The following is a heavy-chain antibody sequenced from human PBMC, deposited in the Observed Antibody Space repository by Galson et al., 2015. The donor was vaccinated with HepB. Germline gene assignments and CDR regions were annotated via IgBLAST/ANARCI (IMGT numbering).Heavy chain of an antibody. Sequence: SVKVSCKASGYTFMNYALHWVRQAPGQRLEWMGWINSGNVNTIYSQKFQGRVTITRDTSANTAYMELSSLRSEDTAVYYCARGGTYYEILTGSSYFDYWGQGTLVTVSS. CDR2: INSGNVNT. CDR1: GYTFMNYA. J-gene: IGHJ4*02. D-gene: IGHD3-9*01. CDR3: ARGGTYYEILTGSSYFDY. V-gene: IGHV1-3*01.